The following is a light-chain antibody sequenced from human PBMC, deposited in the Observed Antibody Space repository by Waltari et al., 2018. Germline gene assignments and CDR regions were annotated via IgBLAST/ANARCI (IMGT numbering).Light chain of an antibody. J-gene: IGKJ1*01. CDR2: GAS. Sequence: EIVMTQSPATLSVSPGERATLSCRASQSVSNNLAWYQQRPGQDPRLIIYGASTRATGIPARFSGSGSGTEFTLSISTMQSEDFAVYYCQHYNNWPPWTFGQGTKVEIK. CDR1: QSVSNN. CDR3: QHYNNWPPWT. V-gene: IGKV3-15*01.